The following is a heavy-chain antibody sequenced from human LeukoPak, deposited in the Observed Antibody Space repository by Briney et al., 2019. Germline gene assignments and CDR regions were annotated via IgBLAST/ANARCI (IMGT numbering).Heavy chain of an antibody. J-gene: IGHJ5*02. V-gene: IGHV3-30*02. D-gene: IGHD6-19*01. Sequence: GGSLRLSRAASGFTFSSYGMHWVRQAPGKGLEWVAFIRYDGSNKYYAGSVKGRFTISRDNSKNTLYLQMNSLRAEDTAVYYCAKSGYSSGWSFDWFDPWGQGTLVTVSS. CDR3: AKSGYSSGWSFDWFDP. CDR2: IRYDGSNK. CDR1: GFTFSSYG.